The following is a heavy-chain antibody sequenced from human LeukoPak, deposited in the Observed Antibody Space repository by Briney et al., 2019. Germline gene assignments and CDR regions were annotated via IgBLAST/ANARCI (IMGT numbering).Heavy chain of an antibody. CDR1: GDSISSYY. V-gene: IGHV4-4*07. D-gene: IGHD3-22*01. CDR2: IYTSGST. Sequence: SETLSLTCTVSGDSISSYYRSWIRQPAGKGLEWIGRIYTSGSTNYNPSLKNRVTMSVDTSKNQFSLKLSSVTAADTAVYYCASTTYYYDSSGYYFLDYWGQGTLVTASS. J-gene: IGHJ4*02. CDR3: ASTTYYYDSSGYYFLDY.